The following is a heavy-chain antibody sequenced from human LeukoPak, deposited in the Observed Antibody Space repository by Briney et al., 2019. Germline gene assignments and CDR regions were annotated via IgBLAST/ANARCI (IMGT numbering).Heavy chain of an antibody. CDR3: ARQDHSGSFYAPIDY. CDR1: GGSFSGYY. V-gene: IGHV4-34*01. Sequence: PSETLSLTCAVFGGSFSGYYWNWIRQPPGKGLEWIGEINLSGSTNYNPSLKSRVTISVDTSRNQFSLKLSSVTAADTSVYYCARQDHSGSFYAPIDYWGQGTLVAVSS. J-gene: IGHJ4*02. CDR2: INLSGST. D-gene: IGHD1-26*01.